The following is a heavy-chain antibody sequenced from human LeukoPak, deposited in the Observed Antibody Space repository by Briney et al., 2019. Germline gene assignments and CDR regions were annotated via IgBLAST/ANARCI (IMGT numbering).Heavy chain of an antibody. V-gene: IGHV3-23*01. CDR1: GFTFSNAW. CDR3: TRGGPWMIAFGGAPDAFDL. Sequence: GGSLRLSCAASGFTFSNAWMSWVRQAPGKGLEWVSTLSASGGSAYYTDSVKGRFTISRDISNDTLYLQMNSLRAEDTAVYYCTRGGPWMIAFGGAPDAFDLWGQGTMVTVSS. CDR2: LSASGGSA. D-gene: IGHD3-16*01. J-gene: IGHJ3*01.